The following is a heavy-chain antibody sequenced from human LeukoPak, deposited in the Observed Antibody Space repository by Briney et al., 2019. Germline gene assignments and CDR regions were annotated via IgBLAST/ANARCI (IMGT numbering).Heavy chain of an antibody. D-gene: IGHD5-18*01. V-gene: IGHV4-59*02. CDR2: IYYNGNS. J-gene: IGHJ5*02. CDR3: ARGFRQQLVTGWFDP. Sequence: PSETLSLICTVSGDSVSSYYWMWIRQPPGKGLEWIGYIYYNGNSNYNPSLRSRVTMSVDSSNNQFSLRLRSVTAADTAVYYCARGFRQQLVTGWFDPWGQGTLVTVSS. CDR1: GDSVSSYY.